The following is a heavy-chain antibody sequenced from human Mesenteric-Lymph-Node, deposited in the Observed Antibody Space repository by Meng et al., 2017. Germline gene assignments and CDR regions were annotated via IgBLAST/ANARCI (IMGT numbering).Heavy chain of an antibody. CDR2: IRSGGNT. J-gene: IGHJ4*02. CDR3: ATSDYGWGSYRPDY. CDR1: GFTVSTNY. D-gene: IGHD3-16*02. V-gene: IGHV3-66*02. Sequence: GESLKISCAASGFTVSTNYISWVRQAPGKGLEWVSVIRSGGNTDYSDSVKGRFTVSRDNSKNTVYLQMNSLRPEDTAMYYCATSDYGWGSYRPDYWGQGTLVTVSS.